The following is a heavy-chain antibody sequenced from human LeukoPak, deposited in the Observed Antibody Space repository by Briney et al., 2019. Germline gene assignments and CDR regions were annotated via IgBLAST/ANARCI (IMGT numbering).Heavy chain of an antibody. CDR3: AKDDYNVLTDNFHY. CDR2: IDSSGYTI. J-gene: IGHJ4*02. V-gene: IGHV3-11*01. D-gene: IGHD3-9*01. Sequence: PGGSLRLSCAASGFSFNDHYMTWIRQAPGKGLEWVSYIDSSGYTIYYADSVKGRFTISRDNAKNSLYLQMNSLRAEDTAVYYCAKDDYNVLTDNFHYWGQGTLVSVSS. CDR1: GFSFNDHY.